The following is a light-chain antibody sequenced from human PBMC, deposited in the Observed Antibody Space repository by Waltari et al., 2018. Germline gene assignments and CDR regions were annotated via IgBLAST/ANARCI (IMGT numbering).Light chain of an antibody. CDR1: QSLGTN. CDR3: QQYNNWPLYT. CDR2: GAS. J-gene: IGKJ2*01. Sequence: ETVMTQSPATLSLSPGGRATLSCRASQSLGTNLAWYQQKPGQPPRLLIYGASSRATGVPARFSGSGSGTDFTLTISSLQSEDFVVYYCQQYNNWPLYTFGQGTKLEI. V-gene: IGKV3-15*01.